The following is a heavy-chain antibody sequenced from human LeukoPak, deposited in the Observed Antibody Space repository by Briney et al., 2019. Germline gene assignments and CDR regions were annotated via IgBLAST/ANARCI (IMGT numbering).Heavy chain of an antibody. J-gene: IGHJ4*02. CDR2: INPSGGST. V-gene: IGHV1-46*01. Sequence: ASVKVSCKASGYTFTSYYMHWVRQAPGQGLEWMGIINPSGGSTSYAQKFQGRVTMTRDTSTSTVYMELSSLRSDDTAVYYCASLGAHYYDSIVDELWGQGTLVTVSS. D-gene: IGHD3-22*01. CDR3: ASLGAHYYDSIVDEL. CDR1: GYTFTSYY.